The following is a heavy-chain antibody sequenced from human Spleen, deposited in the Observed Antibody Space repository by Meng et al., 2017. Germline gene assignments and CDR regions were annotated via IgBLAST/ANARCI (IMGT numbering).Heavy chain of an antibody. J-gene: IGHJ4*02. CDR2: ISAYNGDA. D-gene: IGHD6-19*01. Sequence: ASVKVSCKASGYPFNSYGITWVRQAPGQGLEWMGWISAYNGDANYAQKLQGRVTMTTDTSTSTAYMELRSLRSDDTDVYYCARLQQWLVEEYYFDYWGPGTLVTVSS. CDR1: GYPFNSYG. V-gene: IGHV1-18*01. CDR3: ARLQQWLVEEYYFDY.